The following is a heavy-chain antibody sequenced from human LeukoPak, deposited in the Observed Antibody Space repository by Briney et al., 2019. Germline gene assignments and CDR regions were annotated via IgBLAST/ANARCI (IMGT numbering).Heavy chain of an antibody. CDR3: VKDIQLST. CDR1: GFNFITAA. D-gene: IGHD5-24*01. CDR2: IGSSGGST. V-gene: IGHV3-23*01. J-gene: IGHJ3*01. Sequence: GGSLRLSCAASGFNFITAAMTWVRQAPGKGLEWVALIGSSGGSTYYADSVKGRFTISRDNFNHTLSLQMNSLRVEDTAIYYCVKDIQLSTWGLGTMVTVSS.